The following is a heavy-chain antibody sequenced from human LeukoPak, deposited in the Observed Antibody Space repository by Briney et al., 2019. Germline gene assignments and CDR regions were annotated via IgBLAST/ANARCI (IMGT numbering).Heavy chain of an antibody. Sequence: PGGSLRLSCSASGFTFSSYAMHWVRQAPGKGLEYVSAISSNGGSTYYADSVRGRFTISRDNSKNTLYLQMSSLRAEDTALYYCVKVGDSGYGEYYQHWGQGTLVTVSS. CDR3: VKVGDSGYGEYYQH. CDR1: GFTFSSYA. CDR2: ISSNGGST. V-gene: IGHV3-64D*06. D-gene: IGHD5-12*01. J-gene: IGHJ1*01.